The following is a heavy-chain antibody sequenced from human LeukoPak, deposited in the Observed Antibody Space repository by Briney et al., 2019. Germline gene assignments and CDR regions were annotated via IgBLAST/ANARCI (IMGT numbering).Heavy chain of an antibody. CDR3: AREADYYGRGWFDP. CDR2: INHSGST. Sequence: SSETLSLTCAVYGGSFTGYYWNWIRQPPGKGLEWIGEINHSGSTNYNPSLKSRVTISADTSKNLFSLMLTSVTAADTAVYYCAREADYYGRGWFDPWGQGTPVTVSS. CDR1: GGSFTGYY. D-gene: IGHD3-10*01. V-gene: IGHV4-34*01. J-gene: IGHJ5*02.